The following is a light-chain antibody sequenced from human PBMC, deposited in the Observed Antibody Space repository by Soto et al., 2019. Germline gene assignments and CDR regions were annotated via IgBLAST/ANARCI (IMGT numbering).Light chain of an antibody. V-gene: IGLV2-14*01. CDR3: KSFTTSDTYV. CDR2: DVS. Sequence: QSVLTQPASVSGSPGQSIAISCTGTSSDVGAYNYVSWYLQYPGKAPKLVIFDVSFRPSGVSNRFSGSKSGNTASLTISGLQAVDEADYYCKSFTTSDTYVFGTGTKVTVL. J-gene: IGLJ1*01. CDR1: SSDVGAYNY.